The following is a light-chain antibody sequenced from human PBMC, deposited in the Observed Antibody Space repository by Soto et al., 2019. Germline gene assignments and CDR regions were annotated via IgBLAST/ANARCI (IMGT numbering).Light chain of an antibody. CDR2: GAS. CDR1: QSVSSSF. J-gene: IGKJ1*01. V-gene: IGKV3-20*01. CDR3: QHYCTSLWT. Sequence: EIMLTQSPGTLSLSPGERATLSCRASQSVSSSFLAWYQQKPGQAPRLLIYGASIRATAIPDRFSGSGSGTDFTLSISRLEPEDFAMYLCQHYCTSLWTFGQGTKVEIK.